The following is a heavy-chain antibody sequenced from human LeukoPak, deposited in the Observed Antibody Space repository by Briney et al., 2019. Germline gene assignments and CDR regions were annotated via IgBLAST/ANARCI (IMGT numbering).Heavy chain of an antibody. V-gene: IGHV4-39*07. Sequence: SETLSLTCTVSGGSISSSSYYWGWIRQPPGKGLEWIGSIYYSGSTNYNPSLKSRVTMSVDTSKNQFSLKLSSVTAADTAVYYCARDQKFGVVIITHAFDIWGQGTMVTVSS. D-gene: IGHD3-3*01. CDR3: ARDQKFGVVIITHAFDI. CDR2: IYYSGST. CDR1: GGSISSSSYY. J-gene: IGHJ3*02.